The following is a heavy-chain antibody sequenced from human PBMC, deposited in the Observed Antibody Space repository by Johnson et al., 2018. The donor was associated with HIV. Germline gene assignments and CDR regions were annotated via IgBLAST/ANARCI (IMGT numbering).Heavy chain of an antibody. CDR3: TTAIVIDAFDI. Sequence: VQLVESGGGLVKPGGSLRLSCAASGFTFSNVWMPWVRQSPGKGLEWVGRIKGKIEGETTDYAAPGKGRFTISRDDSKNTLYLQMNSLTTEDTAVYYCTTAIVIDAFDIWGQGTMVTVSS. J-gene: IGHJ3*02. CDR2: IKGKIEGETT. CDR1: GFTFSNVW. V-gene: IGHV3-15*01. D-gene: IGHD3-16*02.